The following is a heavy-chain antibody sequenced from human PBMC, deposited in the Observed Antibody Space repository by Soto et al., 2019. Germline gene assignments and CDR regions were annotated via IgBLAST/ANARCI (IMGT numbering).Heavy chain of an antibody. Sequence: PSETLSLTCTVSGGSISSSSYYWGWIRQPPGKGLEWIGSIYYSGSTYYNPSLKSRVTISVDTSKNQFSLKLSSVTAADTAVYYCARKQGSGSYGMDVWGQGTTVTVSS. J-gene: IGHJ6*02. V-gene: IGHV4-39*01. CDR3: ARKQGSGSYGMDV. CDR2: IYYSGST. D-gene: IGHD1-26*01. CDR1: GGSISSSSYY.